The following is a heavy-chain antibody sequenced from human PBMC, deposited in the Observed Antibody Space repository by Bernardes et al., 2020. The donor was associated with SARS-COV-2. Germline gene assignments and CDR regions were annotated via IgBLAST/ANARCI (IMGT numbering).Heavy chain of an antibody. J-gene: IGHJ6*02. CDR1: GFIVSDNY. CDR2: IYSGGIT. V-gene: IGHV3-53*01. D-gene: IGHD3-22*01. CDR3: ARGDGSGYYPYYYFGLDV. Sequence: GGSLRLSCAASGFIVSDNYMSWVRQAPGKGLEWVSGIYSGGITQYADSVKGRFTISRDNSMNTVYLQLNNLRAEDTAVYYCARGDGSGYYPYYYFGLDVWGQGTTVTVSS.